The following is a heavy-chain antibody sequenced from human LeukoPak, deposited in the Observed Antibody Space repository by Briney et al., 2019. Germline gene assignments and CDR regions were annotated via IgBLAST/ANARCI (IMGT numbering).Heavy chain of an antibody. J-gene: IGHJ4*02. D-gene: IGHD3-22*01. CDR1: GFTFSSYA. CDR3: AKNQYYYDSAADY. Sequence: PGGSLRLSCAASGFTFSSYAMSWVRQAPGKALKWVSAISGSGGSTYYADSVKGRFTISRDNSKNTLYLQMNSLRDEDTAVYYCAKNQYYYDSAADYWGQGTLVTVSS. V-gene: IGHV3-23*01. CDR2: ISGSGGST.